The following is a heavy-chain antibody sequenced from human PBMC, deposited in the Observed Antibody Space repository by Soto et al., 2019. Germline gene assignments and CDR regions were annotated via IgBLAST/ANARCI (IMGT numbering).Heavy chain of an antibody. V-gene: IGHV1-58*01. CDR1: GFTFTSSA. J-gene: IGHJ4*02. D-gene: IGHD6-13*01. CDR2: IVVGSGNT. CDR3: AAFGSPAAGTFDY. Sequence: ASVKVSCKASGFTFTSSAVHWVRQARGQRLEWIGWIVVGSGNTNYAQKFQERVTITRDMSTSTAYMELSSLRSEDTAVYYCAAFGSPAAGTFDYWGQGTLVTVYS.